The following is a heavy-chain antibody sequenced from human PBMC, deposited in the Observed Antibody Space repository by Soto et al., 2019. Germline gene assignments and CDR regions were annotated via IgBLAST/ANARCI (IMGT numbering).Heavy chain of an antibody. Sequence: PGESLKISCKGSGYSFTSYWIGWVRQVPGKGLEWMGVIYPGDSDTRYSPSSQGQVTISADKSISTAYWQWSSLKSSDTARCYCARLMGMASTPDAFDIWGQVTMVTVSS. CDR1: GYSFTSYW. CDR3: ARLMGMASTPDAFDI. CDR2: IYPGDSDT. V-gene: IGHV5-51*01. D-gene: IGHD7-27*01. J-gene: IGHJ3*02.